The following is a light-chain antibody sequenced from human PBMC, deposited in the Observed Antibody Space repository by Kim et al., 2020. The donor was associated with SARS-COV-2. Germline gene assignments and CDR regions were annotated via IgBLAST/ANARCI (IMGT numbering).Light chain of an antibody. J-gene: IGLJ2*01. Sequence: SVSPGQTASITCSGDKLGDKYACWYQQKPGQSPVLVIYQDSKRPSGFTERFSGSNSGNTATLTISGTQAMDEADYYCQAWDSSTVVFGGGTQLTVL. CDR3: QAWDSSTVV. CDR1: KLGDKY. V-gene: IGLV3-1*01. CDR2: QDS.